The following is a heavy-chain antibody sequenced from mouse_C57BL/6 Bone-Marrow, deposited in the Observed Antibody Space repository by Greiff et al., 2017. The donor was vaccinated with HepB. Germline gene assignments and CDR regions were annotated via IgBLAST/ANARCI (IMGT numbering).Heavy chain of an antibody. Sequence: EVQLQQSGPELVKPGASVKISCKASGYTFTDYYMNWVKQSHGKSLEWIGDINPNNGGTSYNQKFKGKATLTVDKSSSTAYMELRSLTSEDSAVYYCARRAVVAPDYFDYWGQGTTLTVSS. V-gene: IGHV1-26*01. J-gene: IGHJ2*01. CDR3: ARRAVVAPDYFDY. D-gene: IGHD1-1*01. CDR1: GYTFTDYY. CDR2: INPNNGGT.